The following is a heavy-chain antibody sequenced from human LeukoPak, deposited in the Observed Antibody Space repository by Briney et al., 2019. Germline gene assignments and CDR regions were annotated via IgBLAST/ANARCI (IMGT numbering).Heavy chain of an antibody. CDR1: GITLSNYG. CDR2: LSGSGGGT. Sequence: GGSLRLSCAVSGITLSNYGMSWVRQAPGKGLEWVAGLSGSGGGTNYVDSVQGRFTISRDNPKNTLYLQMNSLRAEDTAVYYCARDKKSGESSEIDYWGQGTLVTVSS. V-gene: IGHV3-23*01. D-gene: IGHD3-10*01. CDR3: ARDKKSGESSEIDY. J-gene: IGHJ4*02.